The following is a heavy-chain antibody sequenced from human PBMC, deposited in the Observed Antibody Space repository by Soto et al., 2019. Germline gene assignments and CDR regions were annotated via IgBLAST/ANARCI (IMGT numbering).Heavy chain of an antibody. J-gene: IGHJ5*01. Sequence: QVRLQESGPGLVKPSETLSLTCSVSGDSVTRANAYWIWLRQAPGKGLEWIGYLYNSGSTNYNPSLRXRXSXSXXTSKNQFSVNLTSVTTADSAIYYCAKLQPPGWIDAWGHGTLVTVS. CDR1: GDSVTRANAY. D-gene: IGHD4-4*01. V-gene: IGHV4-61*01. CDR3: AKLQPPGWIDA. CDR2: LYNSGST.